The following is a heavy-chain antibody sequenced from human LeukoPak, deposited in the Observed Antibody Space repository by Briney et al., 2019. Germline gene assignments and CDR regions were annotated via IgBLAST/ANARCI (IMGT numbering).Heavy chain of an antibody. CDR2: ISWNSGSI. CDR3: ARVSDIVATTQDFDY. V-gene: IGHV3-9*01. J-gene: IGHJ4*02. D-gene: IGHD5-12*01. Sequence: GGSLRLSCAASGFTFDDYAMHWVRQVPGKGLEWVSGISWNSGSIGYADSVKGRFTISRDNAKNSLYLQMNSLRAEDTAVYYCARVSDIVATTQDFDYWGQGTLVTVSS. CDR1: GFTFDDYA.